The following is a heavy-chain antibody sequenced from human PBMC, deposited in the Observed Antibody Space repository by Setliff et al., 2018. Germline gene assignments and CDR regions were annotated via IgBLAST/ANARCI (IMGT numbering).Heavy chain of an antibody. Sequence: ETLSLTCAVYGGSFSGYYWSWVRQAPGEGLEWVSAISGSGGSTYYADSVKGRFTISRDNSKNTLYLQMNSLRAEDTAVYYCAKRDYYDSSGYLLPYMDVWGKGTTVTVSS. CDR3: AKRDYYDSSGYLLPYMDV. CDR2: ISGSGGST. CDR1: GGSFSGYY. D-gene: IGHD3-22*01. V-gene: IGHV3-23*01. J-gene: IGHJ6*03.